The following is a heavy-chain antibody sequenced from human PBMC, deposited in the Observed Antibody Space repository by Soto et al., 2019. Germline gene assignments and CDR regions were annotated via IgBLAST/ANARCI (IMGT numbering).Heavy chain of an antibody. J-gene: IGHJ3*02. CDR3: TLVLALPPNDGFDS. D-gene: IGHD3-3*02. Sequence: EGQLVESGGGLVEPGGSLRLSCAASGFNFNIAWMNWVRQAPGKGLEWLGRIKSKGGGETTDYAAFVKGRFTISRDDSKKTLYLQMNSLESEDTAVYYCTLVLALPPNDGFDSWGQGKMVTVSS. V-gene: IGHV3-15*01. CDR2: IKSKGGGETT. CDR1: GFNFNIAW.